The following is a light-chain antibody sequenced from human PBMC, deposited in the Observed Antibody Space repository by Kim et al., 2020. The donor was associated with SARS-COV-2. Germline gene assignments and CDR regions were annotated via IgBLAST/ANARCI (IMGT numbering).Light chain of an antibody. CDR3: QSYDSTIV. CDR1: RATISLNY. V-gene: IGLV6-57*02. Sequence: PGKTPPYYCACWRATISLNYMQGYQESPGRALTTGIYEDTQRPSGFPDRFSGSVDSSSNSASLTISGLKTEDEADYYCQSYDSTIVFGGGTQLTVL. CDR2: EDT. J-gene: IGLJ3*02.